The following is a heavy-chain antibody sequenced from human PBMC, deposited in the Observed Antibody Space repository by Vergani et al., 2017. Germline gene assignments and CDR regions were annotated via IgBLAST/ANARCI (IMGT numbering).Heavy chain of an antibody. V-gene: IGHV4-31*03. CDR2: IYYSGST. J-gene: IGHJ6*02. D-gene: IGHD6-13*01. CDR1: GGSISSGGYY. Sequence: QVQLQESGPGLVKPSQTLSLTCTVSGGSISSGGYYWSWIRQHPGKGLEWIGYIYYSGSTYYNPSLKSRVTISVDTSKNQFSLKLSSVTAADTAVYYCARGLLADAGSSSWTWDYYYGMDVWGQGTTVTVSS. CDR3: ARGLLADAGSSSWTWDYYYGMDV.